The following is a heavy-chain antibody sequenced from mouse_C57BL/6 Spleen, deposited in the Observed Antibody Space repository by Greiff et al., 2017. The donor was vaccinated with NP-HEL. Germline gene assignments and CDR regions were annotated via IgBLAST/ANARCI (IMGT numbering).Heavy chain of an antibody. CDR1: GFSFNTYA. Sequence: EVQVVESGGGLVQPKGSLKLSCAASGFSFNTYAMNWVRQAPGKGLEWVARIRSKSNNYATYYADSVKDRFTISRDDSESMLYLQMNNLKTEDTAMYYCVRDGSSPWFAYWGQGTLVTVSA. CDR2: IRSKSNNYAT. J-gene: IGHJ3*01. D-gene: IGHD1-1*01. V-gene: IGHV10-1*01. CDR3: VRDGSSPWFAY.